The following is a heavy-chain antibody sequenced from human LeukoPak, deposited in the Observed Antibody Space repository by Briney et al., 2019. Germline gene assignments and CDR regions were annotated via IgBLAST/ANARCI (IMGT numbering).Heavy chain of an antibody. V-gene: IGHV4-59*02. Sequence: SETLSLTCTVSGGSVTSYYWSWIRQPPGKGLEWIGYIYYSGSTNYNPSLKSRVTISVDTSTNQFSLKLSSVTAADTAVYYCARGQDSSGWYDYRFDYWGQGTLVTVSS. CDR1: GGSVTSYY. D-gene: IGHD6-19*01. J-gene: IGHJ4*02. CDR3: ARGQDSSGWYDYRFDY. CDR2: IYYSGST.